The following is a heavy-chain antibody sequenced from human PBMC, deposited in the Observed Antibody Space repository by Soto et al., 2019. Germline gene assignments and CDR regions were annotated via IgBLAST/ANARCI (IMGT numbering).Heavy chain of an antibody. J-gene: IGHJ4*02. V-gene: IGHV3-23*01. CDR3: AKDHCSSTSCYIQGY. CDR1: GFTFSIDA. D-gene: IGHD2-2*02. CDR2: ISGSGGST. Sequence: GGSLRLSCAASGFTFSIDAMSWVLQAPGKGLEWVSAISGSGGSTYYADSVKGRFTISRVNSKNTLYLQMNSLRAEDTAVYYCAKDHCSSTSCYIQGYWGQGTLVTVSS.